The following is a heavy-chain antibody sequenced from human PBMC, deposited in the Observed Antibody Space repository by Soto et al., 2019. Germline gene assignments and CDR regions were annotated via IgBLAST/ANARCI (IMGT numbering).Heavy chain of an antibody. J-gene: IGHJ6*02. CDR1: GYTFTSYG. V-gene: IGHV1-18*01. Sequence: GASVKVSCKASGYTFTSYGISWVRQAPGQGLEWMGWISAYNGNTNYAQKLQGRVTITADKSTSTAYTELSSLRSEDTAVYYCARDPYERGYCSGGSCRPPGMDVWGQGTTVTVSS. CDR3: ARDPYERGYCSGGSCRPPGMDV. CDR2: ISAYNGNT. D-gene: IGHD2-15*01.